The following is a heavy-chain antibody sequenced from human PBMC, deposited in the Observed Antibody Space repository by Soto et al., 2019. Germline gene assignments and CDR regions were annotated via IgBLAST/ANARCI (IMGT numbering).Heavy chain of an antibody. J-gene: IGHJ5*01. CDR3: ARIFCSGGSCYGLDS. V-gene: IGHV1-46*01. CDR2: INPCGCST. Sequence: APMKVSWKASGYTFTNHYMPWVRQGPGQKLEWMGIINPCGCSTRNAQKLQGRVTMTRDTSTSTVYLELISLRSEETDVYYCARIFCSGGSCYGLDSWG. D-gene: IGHD2-15*01. CDR1: GYTFTNHY.